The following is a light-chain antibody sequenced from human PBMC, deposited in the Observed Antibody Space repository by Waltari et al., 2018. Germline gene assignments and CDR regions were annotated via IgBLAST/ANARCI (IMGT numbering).Light chain of an antibody. CDR2: KAS. CDR1: QSISSW. V-gene: IGKV1-5*03. CDR3: QQYNTYSGT. Sequence: DIQMTQSPSTLSASVGDSVTITCRASQSISSWLAWYQQKPGKAPKLLIDKASSLESGVQSRFSGSGSGTEFTLTISSLQPDDFATYYCQQYNTYSGTFGQGTKVEIK. J-gene: IGKJ1*01.